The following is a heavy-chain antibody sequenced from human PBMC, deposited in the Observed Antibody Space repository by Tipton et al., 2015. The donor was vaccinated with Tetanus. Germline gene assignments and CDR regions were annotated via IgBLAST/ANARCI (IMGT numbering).Heavy chain of an antibody. CDR2: IYTSEST. V-gene: IGHV4-4*07. J-gene: IGHJ6*02. CDR3: ARMQRYGMDV. Sequence: TLSLTCTVSGGSISSYYWSWIRQPAGKGLEWIGRIYTSESTNYNPSLKSRLTMSVDTSKNQFSLRLNSVTAADTAVYYCARMQRYGMDVWAKGPRSPSP. CDR1: GGSISSYY. D-gene: IGHD6-25*01.